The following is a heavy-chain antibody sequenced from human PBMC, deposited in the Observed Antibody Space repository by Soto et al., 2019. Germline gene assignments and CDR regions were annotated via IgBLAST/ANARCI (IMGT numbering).Heavy chain of an antibody. D-gene: IGHD2-2*01. CDR1: GGSISSSNW. J-gene: IGHJ5*02. CDR3: ARGKDIVVVPAAMPAYWFDP. CDR2: IYHSGST. Sequence: SETLSLTCAVSGGSISSSNWWSWVRQPPGKGLEWIGEIYHSGSTNYNPSLKSRVTISVDKSKNQFSLKLSSVTAADTAVYYCARGKDIVVVPAAMPAYWFDPWGQGTLVTVSS. V-gene: IGHV4-4*02.